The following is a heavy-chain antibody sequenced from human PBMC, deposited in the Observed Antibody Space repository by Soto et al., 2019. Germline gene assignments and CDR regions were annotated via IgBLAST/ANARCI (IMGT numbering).Heavy chain of an antibody. CDR3: ASSITAAGTAFYYYYGMDV. J-gene: IGHJ6*02. CDR1: GFTFSSYA. CDR2: ISYDGSNK. Sequence: QVQLVESGGGVVQPGRSLRLSCAASGFTFSSYAMHWVRQAPGKGLEWVAVISYDGSNKYYADSVKGRFTISRDNSKNTLYPQMNSLRAEDTAVYYCASSITAAGTAFYYYYGMDVWGQGTTVTVSS. V-gene: IGHV3-30-3*01. D-gene: IGHD6-13*01.